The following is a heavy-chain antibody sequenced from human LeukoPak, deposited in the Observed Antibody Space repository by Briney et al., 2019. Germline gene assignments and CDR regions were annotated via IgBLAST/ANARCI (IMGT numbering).Heavy chain of an antibody. CDR2: IYYSGST. V-gene: IGHV4-59*08. J-gene: IGHJ4*02. Sequence: SETLSLTCTVSGGSISSYYWSWIRQPPGKGLEWIGYIYYSGSTNYNPSLKSRVTISVDTSKNQFSLKLSSVTAADTAVYYCARLPDNDYGDYTDYWGQGTLVTVSS. CDR1: GGSISSYY. D-gene: IGHD4-17*01. CDR3: ARLPDNDYGDYTDY.